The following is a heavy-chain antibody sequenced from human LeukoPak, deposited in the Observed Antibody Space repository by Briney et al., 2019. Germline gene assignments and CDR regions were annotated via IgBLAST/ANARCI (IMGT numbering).Heavy chain of an antibody. CDR2: IYNSGST. CDR3: ASGRGYPSDF. J-gene: IGHJ4*02. CDR1: GDSTSIYY. V-gene: IGHV4-59*12. D-gene: IGHD3-10*01. Sequence: SETLSLTCSVSGDSTSIYYWSWIRQPPGKGLEWIGYIYNSGSTNYNPSLKSRVTISVDKSNNQFSLRLSSMTAADTAVYYCASGRGYPSDFWGQGTLVTVSS.